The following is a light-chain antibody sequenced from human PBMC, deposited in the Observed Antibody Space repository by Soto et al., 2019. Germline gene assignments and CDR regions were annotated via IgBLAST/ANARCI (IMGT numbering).Light chain of an antibody. CDR3: AAWDDSLSGYV. Sequence: QSVLTQPPSASGTPGQRVTISCSGSSSYIGSKYVYWYQQLPGTAPKLLIYRNDQRPSGISDRSSGSNSGTSASLAISGLRYEDEADYYCAAWDDSLSGYVFGTGTKVTVL. V-gene: IGLV1-47*01. CDR2: RND. J-gene: IGLJ1*01. CDR1: SSYIGSKY.